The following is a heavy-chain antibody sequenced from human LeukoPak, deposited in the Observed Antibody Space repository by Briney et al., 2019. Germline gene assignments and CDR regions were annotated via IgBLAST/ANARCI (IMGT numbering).Heavy chain of an antibody. CDR1: GGSISSYY. CDR3: ASTWGSD. V-gene: IGHV4-4*07. CDR2: IYTSGST. D-gene: IGHD7-27*01. Sequence: PSETLSLTCTVSGGSISSYYWSWIQQPAGKGLEWIGLIYTSGSTNYNPSLKSRVTMSVDTSKNQFSLKLSSVTAADTAVYYCASTWGSDWGQGTLVTVSS. J-gene: IGHJ4*02.